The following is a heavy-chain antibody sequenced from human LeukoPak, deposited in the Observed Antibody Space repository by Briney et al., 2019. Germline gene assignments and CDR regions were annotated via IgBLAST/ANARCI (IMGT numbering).Heavy chain of an antibody. CDR1: GFTFSSYS. J-gene: IGHJ3*02. CDR2: ISGSGGST. V-gene: IGHV3-23*01. D-gene: IGHD3-10*01. CDR3: AKVRDGSGSYYKGRAFDI. Sequence: GGSLRLSCAASGFTFSSYSMNWVRQAPGKGLEWVSVISGSGGSTYYADSVKGRFTISRDNPKNTLSLHMTSLRAEDTAVYYCAKVRDGSGSYYKGRAFDIWGQGTTVTVSS.